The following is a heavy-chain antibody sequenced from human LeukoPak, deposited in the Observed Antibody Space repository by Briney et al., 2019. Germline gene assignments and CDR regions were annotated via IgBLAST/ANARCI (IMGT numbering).Heavy chain of an antibody. Sequence: GGSLRLSCAASGFTFSGSAIHWIRQASGKGLEWVGRIRSKADNYATGYAASVKGRFTLSRDDSKNTAYLQMNRLKTEDTAVYYCTRVPTRGSGNDYWGQGTQVTVSS. CDR1: GFTFSGSA. CDR2: IRSKADNYAT. CDR3: TRVPTRGSGNDY. D-gene: IGHD3-10*01. J-gene: IGHJ4*02. V-gene: IGHV3-73*01.